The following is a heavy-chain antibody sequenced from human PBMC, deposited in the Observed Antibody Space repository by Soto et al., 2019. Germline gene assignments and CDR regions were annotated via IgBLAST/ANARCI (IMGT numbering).Heavy chain of an antibody. Sequence: QVQLVQSGAEVKKPGSSVKVSCKASGGTFSSYAISWVRQAPGQGLEWMGGIIPIFGTANYAQKFQGRVTITADESTSTAYMELSCLRSEDTAVYYCASPPNESSGYYYGMDVWRQGTTVTVSS. J-gene: IGHJ6*02. CDR3: ASPPNESSGYYYGMDV. V-gene: IGHV1-69*12. CDR2: IIPIFGTA. D-gene: IGHD6-19*01. CDR1: GGTFSSYA.